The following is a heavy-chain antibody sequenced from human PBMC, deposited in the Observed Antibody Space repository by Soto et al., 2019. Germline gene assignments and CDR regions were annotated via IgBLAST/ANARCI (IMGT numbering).Heavy chain of an antibody. D-gene: IGHD2-15*01. V-gene: IGHV3-9*01. CDR3: TKVHRNCSGGRCYSRHYDY. J-gene: IGHJ4*02. CDR2: ISWNSGSI. Sequence: EVQLVESGGGLVQPGRSLRLSCAASGFTFDDYAMHWVRQAPGKGLEWVSGISWNSGSIGYADSVKGRFTISRDNAKNSFYLQINSLRAEDTALYYCTKVHRNCSGGRCYSRHYDYWGQGTLVTVSS. CDR1: GFTFDDYA.